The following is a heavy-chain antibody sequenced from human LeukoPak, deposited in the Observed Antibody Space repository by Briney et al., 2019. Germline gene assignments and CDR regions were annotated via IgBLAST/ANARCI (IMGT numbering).Heavy chain of an antibody. V-gene: IGHV3-20*04. CDR3: ARADTAMVTDY. J-gene: IGHJ4*02. CDR2: INWNGGST. D-gene: IGHD5-18*01. Sequence: GGSLRLSCAASGFTFDDYGLSWVRQAPGKGLEWVSGINWNGGSTGYADSVKGRFTISRDNAKNSLYLQMNSLRAEDTALYYCARADTAMVTDYWGQGTLVTVSS. CDR1: GFTFDDYG.